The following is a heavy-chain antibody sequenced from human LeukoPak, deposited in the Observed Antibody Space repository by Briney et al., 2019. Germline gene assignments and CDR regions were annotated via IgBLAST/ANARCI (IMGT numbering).Heavy chain of an antibody. Sequence: PGGSLRLSCAASGFTFSSYWMHWVRQAPGKGLVWVSRINSDGSSTSYADSVKGRFTISRDNSKNTLYLQMNSLRAEDTAVYYCAREYYDFWSGYRWGQGTLVTVSS. D-gene: IGHD3-3*01. CDR2: INSDGSST. V-gene: IGHV3-74*01. CDR1: GFTFSSYW. J-gene: IGHJ4*02. CDR3: AREYYDFWSGYR.